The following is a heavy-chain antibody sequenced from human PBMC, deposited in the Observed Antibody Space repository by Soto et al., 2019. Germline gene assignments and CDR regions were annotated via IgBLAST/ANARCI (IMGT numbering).Heavy chain of an antibody. CDR3: AREAPPRNDVWSGYSPLDV. V-gene: IGHV4-31*03. CDR1: GGSISSGGYY. J-gene: IGHJ6*04. CDR2: IYYSGST. D-gene: IGHD3-3*01. Sequence: QVQLQESGPGLVKPSQTLSLTCTVSGGSISSGGYYWSWIRQHPGKGLEWIGYIYYSGSTYYNPSLKSRVTISVDTSKNQLSLKLSSVTAADTAVYYCAREAPPRNDVWSGYSPLDVWGKGTTVTVSS.